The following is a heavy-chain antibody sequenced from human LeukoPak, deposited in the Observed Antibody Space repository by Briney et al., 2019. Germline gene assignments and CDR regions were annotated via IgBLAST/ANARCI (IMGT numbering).Heavy chain of an antibody. Sequence: GASVKVSCKASGYTFTSYYMHWVRQAPGQGLEWMGIISPSGGSTKYAQKFQGRVTMTRDMSTSTVYMELSSLRSDDTAVYYCARDRVYCGGDCYALPDYSYMDVWGNGTTVTVSS. V-gene: IGHV1-46*01. CDR3: ARDRVYCGGDCYALPDYSYMDV. D-gene: IGHD2-21*02. CDR2: ISPSGGST. CDR1: GYTFTSYY. J-gene: IGHJ6*03.